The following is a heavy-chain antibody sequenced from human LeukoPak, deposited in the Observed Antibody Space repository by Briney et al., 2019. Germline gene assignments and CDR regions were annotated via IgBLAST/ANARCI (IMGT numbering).Heavy chain of an antibody. J-gene: IGHJ5*02. CDR2: IIPIFGTA. V-gene: IGHV1-69*13. CDR1: GGTFSSYA. CDR3: ARVGGGNSVLVYWFDP. D-gene: IGHD4-23*01. Sequence: GASVKVSCKASGGTFSSYAISWVRQAPGQGLEWMGGIIPIFGTANYAQKFQGRVTITADESTSTAYMELSSLRSEDTAVYYCARVGGGNSVLVYWFDPWGQGTLVTVSS.